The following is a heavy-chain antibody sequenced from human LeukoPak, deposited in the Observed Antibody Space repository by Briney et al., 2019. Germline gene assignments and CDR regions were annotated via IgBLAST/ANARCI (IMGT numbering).Heavy chain of an antibody. CDR3: ARDLVWQAFDI. V-gene: IGHV3-30*02. D-gene: IGHD3-10*01. Sequence: GGSLRLSCAASGFTSSSYGMHWVRQAPGKGLEWVAFIRYDGSNKYYADSVKGRFTISRDNSKNTLYLQMNSLGAEDTAVYYCARDLVWQAFDIWGQGTMVTVSS. J-gene: IGHJ3*02. CDR2: IRYDGSNK. CDR1: GFTSSSYG.